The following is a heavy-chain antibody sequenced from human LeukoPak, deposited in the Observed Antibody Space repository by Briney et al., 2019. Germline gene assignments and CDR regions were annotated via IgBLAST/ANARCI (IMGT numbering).Heavy chain of an antibody. J-gene: IGHJ6*02. CDR2: ISGSGGST. CDR1: GFTFSSYA. V-gene: IGHV3-23*01. CDR3: AKIDYYESSSYYARASKHYNGVDV. Sequence: GGSLRLSCAASGFTFSSYAMSWVRQAPGKGLEWVSAISGSGGSTYYADSVKGRFTISRDNSKNTLYLQMNSLRAEDTAVYYCAKIDYYESSSYYARASKHYNGVDVWGQGTTVTVSS. D-gene: IGHD3-22*01.